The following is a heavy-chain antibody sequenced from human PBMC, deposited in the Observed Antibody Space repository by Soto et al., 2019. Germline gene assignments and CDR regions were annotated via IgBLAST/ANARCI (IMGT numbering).Heavy chain of an antibody. CDR2: IHHVGSI. Sequence: QIQLQESGPGLVKPSGTVSLTCTVSGGSISSTNWWSWVRQPPGMGLEWIGDIHHVGSINFNSSLESRISMSADKSKNQFSLQLHSVTAADTAVYFCARLRTSVLAQSGTPNFDSWGQGTLVTVSS. D-gene: IGHD1-1*01. J-gene: IGHJ4*02. V-gene: IGHV4-4*02. CDR3: ARLRTSVLAQSGTPNFDS. CDR1: GGSISSTNW.